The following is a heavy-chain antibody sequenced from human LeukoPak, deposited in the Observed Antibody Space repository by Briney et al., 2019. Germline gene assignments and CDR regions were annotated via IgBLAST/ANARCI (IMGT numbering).Heavy chain of an antibody. D-gene: IGHD3-10*01. V-gene: IGHV3-23*01. CDR3: GNPGSYFYDF. J-gene: IGHJ4*02. CDR1: GFTFSNSA. CDR2: IDSTGGDT. Sequence: GGSLRLSCAASGFTFSNSAMSWVRQSPGNGLEWVSTIDSTGGDTYYADSVKGRFTISRDNSKNTVFLQMNSLRVEDTAVYYCGNPGSYFYDFWGQGTLVTVSS.